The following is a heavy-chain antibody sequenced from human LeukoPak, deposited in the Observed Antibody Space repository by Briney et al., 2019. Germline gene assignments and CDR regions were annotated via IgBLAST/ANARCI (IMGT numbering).Heavy chain of an antibody. CDR3: AKDHLPYGDTTGGAFDI. J-gene: IGHJ3*02. V-gene: IGHV3-30*18. CDR1: GFTFNSYG. D-gene: IGHD4-17*01. CDR2: ISYDGSNK. Sequence: PGGSLRLSCAASGFTFNSYGMHWVRQGPGKGLEWVTIISYDGSNKYYADSVKGRFTISRDNSKNTLYLQMNSLRAEDTAVYYCAKDHLPYGDTTGGAFDIWGQGTMVTVSS.